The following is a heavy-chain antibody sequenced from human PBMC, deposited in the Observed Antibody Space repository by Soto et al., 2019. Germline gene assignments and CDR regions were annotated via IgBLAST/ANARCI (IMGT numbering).Heavy chain of an antibody. V-gene: IGHV3-30-3*01. CDR1: GFTFSSYA. CDR3: ARDNGIAGSFDP. J-gene: IGHJ5*02. Sequence: GGSLRLSCASSGFTFSSYAMRWVRQAPVKGLEWVAVMSYDGTNKYYADSLKGRFTISRDNAKNSLSLQMNSLRDEDTSVYYCARDNGIAGSFDPWGQGTLVTVSS. D-gene: IGHD6-13*01. CDR2: MSYDGTNK.